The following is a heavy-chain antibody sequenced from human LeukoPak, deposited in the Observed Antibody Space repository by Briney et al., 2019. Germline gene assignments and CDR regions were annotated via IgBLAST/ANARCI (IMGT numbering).Heavy chain of an antibody. D-gene: IGHD5-24*01. CDR3: ASVTMATTNFDY. J-gene: IGHJ4*02. CDR2: INHSGIT. Sequence: SETLSLTCAVYGGSFSDYYWSWIRQPPGKGLEWIGEINHSGITNHNPSLKSRVTISVDTSKNEISLKVSSVSAADTAVYYCASVTMATTNFDYWGQGILVTVSS. V-gene: IGHV4-34*01. CDR1: GGSFSDYY.